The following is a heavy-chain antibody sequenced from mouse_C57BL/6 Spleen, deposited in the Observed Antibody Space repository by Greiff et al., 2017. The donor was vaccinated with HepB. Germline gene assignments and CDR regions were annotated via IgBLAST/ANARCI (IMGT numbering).Heavy chain of an antibody. CDR1: GYSFTGYY. V-gene: IGHV1-42*01. CDR2: INPSTGGT. Sequence: EVQLQQSGPELVKPGASVKISCKASGYSFTGYYMNWVKQSPEKSLEWIGEINPSTGGTTYNQKFKGKATLTVDQSSSTAYMQLNSLTSEDSAVYYCARVYYDYDRDYAMDYWGQGTSVTVSS. J-gene: IGHJ4*01. D-gene: IGHD2-4*01. CDR3: ARVYYDYDRDYAMDY.